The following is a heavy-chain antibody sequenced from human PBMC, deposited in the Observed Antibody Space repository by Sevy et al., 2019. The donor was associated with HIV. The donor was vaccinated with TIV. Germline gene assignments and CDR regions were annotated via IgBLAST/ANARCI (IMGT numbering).Heavy chain of an antibody. D-gene: IGHD2-2*02. V-gene: IGHV3-23*01. CDR1: GFTFSSYA. J-gene: IGHJ4*02. Sequence: GESLKISCAASGFTFSSYAMSWVRQAPGKGLEWVSAISGSGGSTYYADSVKGRFTISRDNSKNTLYLQMNSLRAEDTAVYYCAKDRRVVPAAIRYFDYWGQGTLVTVSS. CDR2: ISGSGGST. CDR3: AKDRRVVPAAIRYFDY.